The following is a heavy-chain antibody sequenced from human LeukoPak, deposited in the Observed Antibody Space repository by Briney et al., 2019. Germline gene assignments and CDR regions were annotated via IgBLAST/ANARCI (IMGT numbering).Heavy chain of an antibody. CDR2: ISSSSSYI. CDR1: GFTFSSYS. J-gene: IGHJ4*02. D-gene: IGHD4/OR15-4a*01. V-gene: IGHV3-21*04. CDR3: ARRAGAYSHPYDY. Sequence: GGSLRLSCAASGFTFSSYSMNWVRQAPGKGLEWVSSISSSSSYIYYSDSVKGRFTISRDNSKNTLYLQMNSLRAEDTAVYYCARRAGAYSHPYDYWGQGTLVTVSS.